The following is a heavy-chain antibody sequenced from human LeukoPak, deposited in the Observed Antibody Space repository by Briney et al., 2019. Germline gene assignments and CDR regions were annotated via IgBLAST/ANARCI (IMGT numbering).Heavy chain of an antibody. J-gene: IGHJ4*02. CDR1: GFTFSSYA. D-gene: IGHD1-26*01. V-gene: IGHV3-30*04. CDR3: ARDRGSGSYQAPFDY. Sequence: GGSLRLSCAASGFTFSSYAMHWVRQAPGKGLEWVAVISYDGSNKYYADSVKGRFTISRDNSKNTLYLQMNSLRAEDTAVYYCARDRGSGSYQAPFDYWGQGTLVTVSS. CDR2: ISYDGSNK.